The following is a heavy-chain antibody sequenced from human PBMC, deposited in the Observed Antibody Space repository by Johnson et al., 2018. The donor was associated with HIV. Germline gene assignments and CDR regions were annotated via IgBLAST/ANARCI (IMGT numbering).Heavy chain of an antibody. CDR3: ASGRGRYGDAFDI. J-gene: IGHJ3*02. V-gene: IGHV3-13*01. CDR2: IGTAGDT. D-gene: IGHD3-16*01. Sequence: VQLVESGGGVVRPGGSLRLSCAASGFTFDEYAMTWVRQVPGKGLEWVSAIGTAGDTYYPGSVKGRFTISRENAKNSLYLQMNSLRAGDPAVYYCASGRGRYGDAFDIWGQGTMVTVSS. CDR1: GFTFDEYA.